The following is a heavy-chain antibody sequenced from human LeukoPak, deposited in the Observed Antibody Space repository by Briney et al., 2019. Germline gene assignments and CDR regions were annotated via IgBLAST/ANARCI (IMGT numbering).Heavy chain of an antibody. J-gene: IGHJ3*02. Sequence: SETLSLTCTVSGSSISSYYWSWIRQPAGKGLEWIGRIYTSGSTNYNPSLKSRVTISVDTSKNQFSLKLSSVTAADTAVYYCARHRGEAYSSSSGAFDIWGQGTMVTVSS. D-gene: IGHD6-6*01. CDR2: IYTSGST. CDR3: ARHRGEAYSSSSGAFDI. V-gene: IGHV4-4*07. CDR1: GSSISSYY.